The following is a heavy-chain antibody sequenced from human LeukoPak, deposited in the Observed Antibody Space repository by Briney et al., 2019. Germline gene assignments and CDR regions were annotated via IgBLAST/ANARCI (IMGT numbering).Heavy chain of an antibody. CDR2: ISPDNGNT. CDR1: GYNFTTYG. Sequence: ASVKVSCKASGYNFTTYGIAWVRQAPGHGLERMGWISPDNGNTNYAQNLQGRVTMTRDTSTSTAYMELKSLRSDDTAVYYCARHLFWVVPIDDWGQGTLVTVSS. CDR3: ARHLFWVVPIDD. V-gene: IGHV1-18*01. J-gene: IGHJ4*02. D-gene: IGHD3-3*01.